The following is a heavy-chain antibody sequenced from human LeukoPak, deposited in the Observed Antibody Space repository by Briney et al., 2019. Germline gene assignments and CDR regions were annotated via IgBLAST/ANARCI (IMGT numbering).Heavy chain of an antibody. D-gene: IGHD4-17*01. J-gene: IGHJ6*03. V-gene: IGHV3-23*01. Sequence: GGTLRLSCAASGFTFSSYGMSWVRQAPGKGLEWVSAISGSGGSTYYADSVKGRFTISRDNSKNTLYLQMNSLRAEDTAVYYCAKAPLTTYYYYYMDVWGKGTTVTISS. CDR2: ISGSGGST. CDR3: AKAPLTTYYYYYMDV. CDR1: GFTFSSYG.